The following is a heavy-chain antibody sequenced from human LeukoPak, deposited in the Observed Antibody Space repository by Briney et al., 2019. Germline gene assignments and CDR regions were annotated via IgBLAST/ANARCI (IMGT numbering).Heavy chain of an antibody. V-gene: IGHV3-23*01. CDR3: TRAEYGGTWRGPLDI. CDR2: ISGSGGST. Sequence: GGSLRLSCAASGFTFSSYAMSWVRQAPGKGLEWVSAISGSGGSTYYADSVKGRFTISRDNSKNTLYLQMNSLRAEDTAVYYCTRAEYGGTWRGPLDIWGQGTMVTVSS. D-gene: IGHD2/OR15-2a*01. CDR1: GFTFSSYA. J-gene: IGHJ3*02.